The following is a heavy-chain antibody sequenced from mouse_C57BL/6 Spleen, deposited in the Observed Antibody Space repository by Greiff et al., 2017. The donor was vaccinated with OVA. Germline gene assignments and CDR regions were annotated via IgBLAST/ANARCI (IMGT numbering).Heavy chain of an antibody. J-gene: IGHJ3*01. CDR1: GVDFCRYW. CDR2: INSDSSTI. Sequence: GVDFCRYWMRSDRRAPGKGLEWIGEINSDSSTINYAPSLKDKFVISRDNAKNTLYLQMSTLRSEDTALYCCARGYEGPPAYWGQGTLVTVSA. D-gene: IGHD2-3*01. CDR3: ARGYEGPPAY. V-gene: IGHV4-1*01.